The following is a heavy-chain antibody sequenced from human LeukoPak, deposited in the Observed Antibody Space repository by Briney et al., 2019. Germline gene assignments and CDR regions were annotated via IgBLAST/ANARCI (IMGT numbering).Heavy chain of an antibody. Sequence: ASVKVSCKTSGYTFTGYFIHWVRQAPGQGLEWMGWINPNSGGTNYAQKFQGRVTMTRDTSISTAYMELSRLRSDDTAVYYCARPSGGSGYYPFDYWGQGTLVTVSS. J-gene: IGHJ4*02. V-gene: IGHV1-2*02. CDR3: ARPSGGSGYYPFDY. D-gene: IGHD3-22*01. CDR2: INPNSGGT. CDR1: GYTFTGYF.